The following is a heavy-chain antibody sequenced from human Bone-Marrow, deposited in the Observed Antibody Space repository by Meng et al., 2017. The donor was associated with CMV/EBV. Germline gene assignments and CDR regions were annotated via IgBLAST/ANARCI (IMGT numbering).Heavy chain of an antibody. V-gene: IGHV3-30*19. Sequence: SCAASGFTFSSYGMHWVRQAPGKGLEWVAVISYDGSNKYYADPVKGRFTISRDNSKNTLYLQMNSLRAADTAVYFCARDPEGAAAGTSSYYGMDVWGQGTTVTVSS. D-gene: IGHD6-13*01. J-gene: IGHJ6*01. CDR1: GFTFSSYG. CDR3: ARDPEGAAAGTSSYYGMDV. CDR2: ISYDGSNK.